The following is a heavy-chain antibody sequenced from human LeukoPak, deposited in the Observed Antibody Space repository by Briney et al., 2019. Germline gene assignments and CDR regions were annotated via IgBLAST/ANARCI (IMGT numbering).Heavy chain of an antibody. D-gene: IGHD5-24*01. J-gene: IGHJ4*02. Sequence: SETLSLTCTVSGGSISSYYWSWIRQPPGKGLEWFGYIYYSGSTNYNPSLKSRVTISVDTSKNQFSLKLSSVTAADTAVYYCARGEMATIMIDYWGQGTLVTVSS. CDR3: ARGEMATIMIDY. CDR2: IYYSGST. V-gene: IGHV4-59*01. CDR1: GGSISSYY.